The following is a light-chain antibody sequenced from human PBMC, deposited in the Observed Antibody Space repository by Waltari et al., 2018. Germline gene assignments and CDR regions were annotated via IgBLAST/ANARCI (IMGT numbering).Light chain of an antibody. CDR3: CSYSGGGSV. CDR2: EIT. CDR1: DTNIGAYNL. Sequence: QSALTQPASVSGSPGQSVTISCSGSDTNIGAYNLVSWYQQHPGRVPKLLLYEITKRPSGISARFSGSKSGNPASLTISGLQADDEADYYCCSYSGGGSVFGTGTTVTVL. J-gene: IGLJ1*01. V-gene: IGLV2-23*02.